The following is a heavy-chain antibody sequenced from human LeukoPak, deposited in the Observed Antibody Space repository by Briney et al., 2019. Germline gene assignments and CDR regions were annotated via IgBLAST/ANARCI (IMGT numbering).Heavy chain of an antibody. V-gene: IGHV3-30*14. D-gene: IGHD3-10*01. CDR3: ARDHLDGESPYYYYGMDV. CDR1: GFMFTDFA. J-gene: IGHJ6*02. CDR2: ISNDERNK. Sequence: GGSLRLSCAASGFMFTDFAMHWVRQAPGKGLQWVAVISNDERNKYYADSVKGRFTISRDNSKNTLYLQMNSLRAEDTAVYYCARDHLDGESPYYYYGMDVWGQGTTFTVSS.